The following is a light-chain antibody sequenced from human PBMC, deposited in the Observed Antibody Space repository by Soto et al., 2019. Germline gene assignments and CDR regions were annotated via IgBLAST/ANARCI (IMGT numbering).Light chain of an antibody. Sequence: EILLTQSPGALYLSPGDRATLSCRASQSLTNSFLAWYQQIPGQIPRLLIYGASIRATDIPDRFSGSGSGADFTLTISRLEPEDFAVYFCLQYGMLPLSFGGGTKVEIK. J-gene: IGKJ4*01. CDR1: QSLTNSF. CDR3: LQYGMLPLS. V-gene: IGKV3-20*01. CDR2: GAS.